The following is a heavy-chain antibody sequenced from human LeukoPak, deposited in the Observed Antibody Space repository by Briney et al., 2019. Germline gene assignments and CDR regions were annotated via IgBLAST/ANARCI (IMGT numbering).Heavy chain of an antibody. Sequence: SETLSLTCTVSGGSISSYYWSWIRKPPGKGLEWIGYIYYSGSTNYNPSLKSRVTISVDTSKNQFSLKLSSVTAADTAVYYCARGHYDILTGYYPYEFDYWGQGTLVTVSS. CDR2: IYYSGST. D-gene: IGHD3-9*01. CDR3: ARGHYDILTGYYPYEFDY. V-gene: IGHV4-59*01. CDR1: GGSISSYY. J-gene: IGHJ4*02.